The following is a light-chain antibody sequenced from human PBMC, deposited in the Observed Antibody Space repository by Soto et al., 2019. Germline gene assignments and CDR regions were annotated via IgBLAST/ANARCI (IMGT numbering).Light chain of an antibody. J-gene: IGLJ1*01. CDR3: SSYTSSSTYV. V-gene: IGLV2-14*01. CDR1: SSDVGGHNY. Sequence: QSALTQPASVSGSPGQSITISCTGTSSDVGGHNYVSWYQQHPGRAPKLVIYGVGNRPSGVSNRFSGSKSGNTASLTISGLQPEDEADYYCSSYTSSSTYVFGTGTKLTVL. CDR2: GVG.